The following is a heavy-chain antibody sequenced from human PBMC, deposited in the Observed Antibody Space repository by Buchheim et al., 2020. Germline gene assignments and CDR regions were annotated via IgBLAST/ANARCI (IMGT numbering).Heavy chain of an antibody. V-gene: IGHV4-34*01. Sequence: QVQLQQWGAGLLKPSETLSLTCAVYGGSFSGYYWSWIRQPPGKGLEWIGEINHSGSTNYNPSLKSRVTISVDTSKNQFSLKLSSVTAADTAVYYCARRDINDFWSGYYTGIAANPDAFDIWGQGT. D-gene: IGHD3-3*01. CDR1: GGSFSGYY. CDR2: INHSGST. J-gene: IGHJ3*02. CDR3: ARRDINDFWSGYYTGIAANPDAFDI.